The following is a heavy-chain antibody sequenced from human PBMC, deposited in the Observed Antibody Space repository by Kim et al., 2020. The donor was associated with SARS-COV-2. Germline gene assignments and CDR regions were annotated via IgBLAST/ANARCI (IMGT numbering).Heavy chain of an antibody. CDR3: ARHSGVTYYYDSSGYFFDY. Sequence: GESLKISCKGSGYSFTSYWISWVRQMPGKGLEWMGRIDPSDSYTNYSPSFQGHVTISADKSISTAYLQWSSLKASDTAMYYCARHSGVTYYYDSSGYFFDYWGHGTLVTVSS. J-gene: IGHJ4*01. V-gene: IGHV5-10-1*01. CDR1: GYSFTSYW. CDR2: IDPSDSYT. D-gene: IGHD3-22*01.